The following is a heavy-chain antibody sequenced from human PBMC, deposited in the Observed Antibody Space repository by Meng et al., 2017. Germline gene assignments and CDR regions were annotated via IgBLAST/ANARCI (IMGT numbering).Heavy chain of an antibody. D-gene: IGHD2-15*01. CDR1: GGSISSSNW. Sequence: AQLQESGPGLVKPSGTLSLTCAGSGGSISSSNWWSWVRQPPGKGLEWIGEIYHSGSTNYNPSLKSRVTISVDKSKNQFSLKLSPVTAADTAVYYCARVVAATTLFLDYWGQGTLVTVSS. J-gene: IGHJ4*02. V-gene: IGHV4-4*02. CDR2: IYHSGST. CDR3: ARVVAATTLFLDY.